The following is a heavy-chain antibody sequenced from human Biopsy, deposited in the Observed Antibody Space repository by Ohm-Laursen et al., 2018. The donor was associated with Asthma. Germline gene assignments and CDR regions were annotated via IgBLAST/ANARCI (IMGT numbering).Heavy chain of an antibody. Sequence: ASVKVSCKPSGYTFNSAGITWVRQAPGQGLEWMGWISVYNGNTKVAQKLQDRVTMIIDTSTSTAYMELRSLRSDDTAVYFCARAVDYSHYYGIDVWGQGTTVTVS. J-gene: IGHJ6*02. V-gene: IGHV1-18*01. CDR3: ARAVDYSHYYGIDV. D-gene: IGHD3-10*01. CDR1: GYTFNSAG. CDR2: ISVYNGNT.